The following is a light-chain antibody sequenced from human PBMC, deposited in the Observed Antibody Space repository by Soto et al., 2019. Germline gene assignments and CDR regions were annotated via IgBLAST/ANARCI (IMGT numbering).Light chain of an antibody. V-gene: IGLV2-11*01. Sequence: QSVLTQPRSVSGSPGQSVTISCTGTSIDVGGYNSVSWFQQHPGKVPKLMIYDVGERPSGVPDRFSGSKSGNTASLTISGLQAEDEADYYCCSYAGNYYVFGTGTKVTVL. CDR3: CSYAGNYYV. CDR2: DVG. J-gene: IGLJ1*01. CDR1: SIDVGGYNS.